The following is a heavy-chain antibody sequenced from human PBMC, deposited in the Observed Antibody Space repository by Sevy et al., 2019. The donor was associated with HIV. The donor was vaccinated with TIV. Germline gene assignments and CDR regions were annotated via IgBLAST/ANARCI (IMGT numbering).Heavy chain of an antibody. CDR2: IYYTGST. Sequence: SETLSLTCTVSGGSITSSSYYWAWLRQPPGKGLEWIGSIYYTGSTYYKPSLMSRITISADRSKNHFSLKLTSVTAADTAVYYCARPSSLYYYYAMDVWGQGTAVTASS. J-gene: IGHJ6*02. CDR3: ARPSSLYYYYAMDV. V-gene: IGHV4-39*02. CDR1: GGSITSSSYY.